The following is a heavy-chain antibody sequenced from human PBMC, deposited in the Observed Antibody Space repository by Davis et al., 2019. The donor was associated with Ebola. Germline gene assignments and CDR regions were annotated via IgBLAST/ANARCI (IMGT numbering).Heavy chain of an antibody. V-gene: IGHV1-18*01. D-gene: IGHD1-1*01. CDR1: GYSFTDDG. CDR2: ISTYNGNT. CDR3: ARDVRGITGPSEY. Sequence: SVNVSCKASGYSFTDDGISWVRQAPGQGLEWMGWISTYNGNTNYAQKVQGRITMTTDTSTSTAYMELRSLRSDDTARYYCARDVRGITGPSEYWGQGTLVTVSS. J-gene: IGHJ4*02.